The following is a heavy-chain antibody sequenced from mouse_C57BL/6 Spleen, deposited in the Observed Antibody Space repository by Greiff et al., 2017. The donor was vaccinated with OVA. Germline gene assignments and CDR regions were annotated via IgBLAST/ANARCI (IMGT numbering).Heavy chain of an antibody. CDR3: ANHYYGSSYGAMDY. CDR2: INPNNGGT. D-gene: IGHD1-1*01. J-gene: IGHJ4*01. V-gene: IGHV1-26*01. Sequence: EVQLQQSGPELVKPGASVKISCKASGYTFNDYYMNWVKQSHGKSLEWIGDINPNNGGTSYNQKFKGKATLTVDKSSSTAYMELRSLTSEDSAVYYCANHYYGSSYGAMDYWGQGTSVTVSS. CDR1: GYTFNDYY.